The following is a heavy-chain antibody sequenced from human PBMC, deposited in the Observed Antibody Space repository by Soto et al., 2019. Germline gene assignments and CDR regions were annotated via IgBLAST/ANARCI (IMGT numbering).Heavy chain of an antibody. J-gene: IGHJ4*02. CDR3: AKIPPFITMVRGVMDY. CDR2: IIPIFGTA. CDR1: GGTFSSYA. D-gene: IGHD3-10*01. Sequence: SVKVSCKASGGTFSSYAISWVRQAPGQGLEWMGGIIPIFGTANYAQKFQGRVTITADESTSTAYMELSSLRAEDTAVYYCAKIPPFITMVRGVMDYWGQGTLVTVS. V-gene: IGHV1-69*13.